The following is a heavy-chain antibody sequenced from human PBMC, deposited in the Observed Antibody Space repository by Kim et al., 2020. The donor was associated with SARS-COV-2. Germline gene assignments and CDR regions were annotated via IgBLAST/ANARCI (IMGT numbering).Heavy chain of an antibody. Sequence: SETLSLTCTVSGGSISSSSYYWGWIRQPPGKGLEWIGSIYYSGSTYYNPSLKSRVTISVDTSKNQFSLKLSSVTAADTAVYYCARLLDYDFWSGYPSLFDYWGQGTLVTVSS. D-gene: IGHD3-3*01. CDR3: ARLLDYDFWSGYPSLFDY. V-gene: IGHV4-39*01. CDR2: IYYSGST. CDR1: GGSISSSSYY. J-gene: IGHJ4*02.